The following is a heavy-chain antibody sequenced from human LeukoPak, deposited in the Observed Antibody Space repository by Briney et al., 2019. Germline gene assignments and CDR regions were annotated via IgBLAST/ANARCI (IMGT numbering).Heavy chain of an antibody. CDR2: INHSGST. CDR3: ARVSGDYVFDY. Sequence: KSSETLSLTCAVYGGSFSGYYWSWIRQPPGKGLEWIGEINHSGSTNYNPSLKSRVPISVDTSKNQFSLKLSSVTAADTAVYYCARVSGDYVFDYWGQGTLVTVSS. D-gene: IGHD4-17*01. CDR1: GGSFSGYY. J-gene: IGHJ4*02. V-gene: IGHV4-34*01.